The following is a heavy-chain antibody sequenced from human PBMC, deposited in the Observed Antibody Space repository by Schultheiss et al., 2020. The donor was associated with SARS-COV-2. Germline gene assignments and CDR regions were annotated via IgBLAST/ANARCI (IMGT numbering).Heavy chain of an antibody. D-gene: IGHD3-10*01. J-gene: IGHJ4*02. Sequence: GGSLRLSCAASGFTFSSYWMHWVRQAPGEGLVWVSRINEDGSTTNYADSVKGRFTISRDNAKQTLYLQMNGLRGEDTAVYYCGRDLSGKDDYWGQGTLVTVSS. CDR2: INEDGSTT. V-gene: IGHV3-74*01. CDR3: GRDLSGKDDY. CDR1: GFTFSSYW.